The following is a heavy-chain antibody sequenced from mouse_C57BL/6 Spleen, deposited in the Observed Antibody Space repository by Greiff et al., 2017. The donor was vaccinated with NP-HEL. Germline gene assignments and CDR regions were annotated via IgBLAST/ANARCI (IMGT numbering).Heavy chain of an antibody. V-gene: IGHV1-80*01. D-gene: IGHD1-1*01. Sequence: VQLQQSGAELVKPGASVKISCKASGYAFSSYWMNWVKQRPGKGLEWIGQIYPGDGDTNYNGKFKGKATLTADKSSSTAYMQLSSLTSEDSAVYFCARSYVTVPSWFAYWGQGTLVTVSA. CDR2: IYPGDGDT. J-gene: IGHJ3*01. CDR3: ARSYVTVPSWFAY. CDR1: GYAFSSYW.